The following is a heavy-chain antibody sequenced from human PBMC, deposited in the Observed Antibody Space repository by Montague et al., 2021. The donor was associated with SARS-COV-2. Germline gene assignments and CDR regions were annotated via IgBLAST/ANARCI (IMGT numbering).Heavy chain of an antibody. Sequence: SETLSLTCSVSGASITTYYWSWIRQAPGKGLEWIAHIFHSGHTNYNPPLRSRVAISIDTSRDQFSLSLTSITAADTAVYYCARQPYLASAYYFDYWGLGTLVTVSS. V-gene: IGHV4-59*01. CDR1: GASITTYY. D-gene: IGHD3-10*01. CDR2: IFHSGHT. CDR3: ARQPYLASAYYFDY. J-gene: IGHJ4*02.